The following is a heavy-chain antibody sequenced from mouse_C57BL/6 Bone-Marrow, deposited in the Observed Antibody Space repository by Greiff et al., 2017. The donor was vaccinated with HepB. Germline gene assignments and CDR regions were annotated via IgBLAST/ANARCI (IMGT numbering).Heavy chain of an antibody. CDR1: GFTFSSYT. J-gene: IGHJ1*03. Sequence: DVQLVESGGGLVKPGGSLKLSCAASGFTFSSYTMSWVRQTPEKRLEWVATISGGGGNTYYPDSVKGRFTISRDNAKNTLYLQMSSLRSEDTALYYCAREGLFPWYFDVWGTGTTVTVSS. CDR2: ISGGGGNT. V-gene: IGHV5-9*01. D-gene: IGHD3-3*01. CDR3: AREGLFPWYFDV.